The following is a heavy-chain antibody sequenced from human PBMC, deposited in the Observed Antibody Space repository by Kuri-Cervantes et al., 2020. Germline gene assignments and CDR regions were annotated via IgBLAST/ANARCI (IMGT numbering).Heavy chain of an antibody. CDR2: MYYTGST. Sequence: SETLSLTCTVSGYSISTGYYWGWIRQAPGKGLEWIGSMYYTGSTYNNPSLRSRVTMSVDTSKNQFSLKLSSVTAADTAVYYCARGSGYDHFDYWGQGTLVTVSS. CDR1: GYSISTGYY. D-gene: IGHD5-12*01. CDR3: ARGSGYDHFDY. V-gene: IGHV4-38-2*02. J-gene: IGHJ4*02.